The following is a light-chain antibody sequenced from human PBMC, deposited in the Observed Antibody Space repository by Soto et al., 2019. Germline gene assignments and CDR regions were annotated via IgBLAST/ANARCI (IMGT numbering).Light chain of an antibody. V-gene: IGKV3-20*01. J-gene: IGKJ1*01. CDR3: QQYGSSPPAT. Sequence: EIVLTQSPGTLSLSPGERDTLSCRASQSVSSSYLAWYQQKPGQAPRLLIYGASSRATGIPDRFSGSGSGTDFTLTISRLEPEDFAVYYYQQYGSSPPATFGQGTKVDIK. CDR1: QSVSSSY. CDR2: GAS.